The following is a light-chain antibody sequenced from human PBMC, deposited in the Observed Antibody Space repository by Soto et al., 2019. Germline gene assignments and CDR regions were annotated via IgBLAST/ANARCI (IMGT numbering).Light chain of an antibody. CDR1: STDVDGYDY. Sequence: QSALTQPASVSGSPGQSITISCTGASTDVDGYDYVSWYQQHPGQAPKLMIYDVNNRPSGVSYRFSGSKSGDTASLTISGLQAEDDADYYCSSYTNSAPFYVFGTGTKVTVL. J-gene: IGLJ1*01. V-gene: IGLV2-14*03. CDR2: DVN. CDR3: SSYTNSAPFYV.